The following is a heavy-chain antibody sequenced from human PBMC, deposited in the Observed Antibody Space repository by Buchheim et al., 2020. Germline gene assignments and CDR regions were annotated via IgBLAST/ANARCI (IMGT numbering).Heavy chain of an antibody. CDR3: ARDFTYYDFWSGLDY. V-gene: IGHV3-7*03. CDR1: GFTFSSYW. J-gene: IGHJ4*02. D-gene: IGHD3-3*01. Sequence: EVQLVESGGGLVQPGGSLRLSCAASGFTFSSYWMSWVRQAPGKGLEWVANIKQDGSEKYYVDSVKGRFTISRDNAKTSLYLEMNSLRAEDTAVYYCARDFTYYDFWSGLDYWGQGTL. CDR2: IKQDGSEK.